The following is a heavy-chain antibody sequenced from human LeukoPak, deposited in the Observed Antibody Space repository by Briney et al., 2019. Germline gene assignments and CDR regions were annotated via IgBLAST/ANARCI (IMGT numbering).Heavy chain of an antibody. CDR1: GFTFSSYS. Sequence: GGSLRLSCAASGFTFSSYSMNRVRQAPGKGLEWVSYISSSSSTIYYADSVKGRFTISRDNAKNSLYLQMNSLGAEDTAVYYCAASNVLVAYWGQGTLVTVSS. D-gene: IGHD2-8*01. CDR2: ISSSSSTI. CDR3: AASNVLVAY. V-gene: IGHV3-48*01. J-gene: IGHJ4*02.